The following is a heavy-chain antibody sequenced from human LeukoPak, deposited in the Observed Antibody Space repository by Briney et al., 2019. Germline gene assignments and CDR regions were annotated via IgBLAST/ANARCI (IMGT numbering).Heavy chain of an antibody. V-gene: IGHV4-61*02. D-gene: IGHD3-10*01. CDR3: ARDWFIYQAGVRGAFDI. CDR2: IYTSGST. Sequence: PSETLSLTCTVSGGSISSGSYYWSWIRQPAGKGLEWIGRIYTSGSTNYNPSLKSRVTISVDTSKNQFSLKLSSVTAADTAVYYCARDWFIYQAGVRGAFDIWGQGTMVTVSS. CDR1: GGSISSGSYY. J-gene: IGHJ3*02.